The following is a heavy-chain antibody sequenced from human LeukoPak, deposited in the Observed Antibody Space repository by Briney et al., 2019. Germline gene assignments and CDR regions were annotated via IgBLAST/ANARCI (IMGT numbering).Heavy chain of an antibody. D-gene: IGHD3-9*01. CDR3: AREINYDILTGYEVDY. Sequence: GASVKVSCKASGYTFTSYYMHWVRQAPGQGLEWMGIINPSGGSTSYAQKFQGRVTMTRDTSTSTVYMELSSLRSEDTAVYYCAREINYDILTGYEVDYWGQGTLVTVSS. CDR2: INPSGGST. V-gene: IGHV1-46*01. J-gene: IGHJ4*02. CDR1: GYTFTSYY.